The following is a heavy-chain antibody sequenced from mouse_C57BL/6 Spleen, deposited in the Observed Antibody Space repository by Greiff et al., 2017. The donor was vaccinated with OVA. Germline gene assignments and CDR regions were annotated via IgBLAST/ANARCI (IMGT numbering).Heavy chain of an antibody. V-gene: IGHV1-54*01. Sequence: VQLQQSGAELVRPGTSVKVSCKASGYAFTNYLIEWVKQRPGQGLEWIGVINPGSGGTNYNEKFKGKATLTADKSASTAYMQLSSLTSEDSVVYFCARSGYYGEAWFAYWGQGTLVTVSA. CDR1: GYAFTNYL. CDR3: ARSGYYGEAWFAY. J-gene: IGHJ3*01. CDR2: INPGSGGT. D-gene: IGHD1-1*01.